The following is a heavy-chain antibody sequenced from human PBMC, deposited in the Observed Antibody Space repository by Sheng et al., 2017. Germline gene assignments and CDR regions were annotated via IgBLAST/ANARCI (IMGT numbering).Heavy chain of an antibody. J-gene: IGHJ6*03. V-gene: IGHV1-69*04. D-gene: IGHD3-3*01. CDR2: IIPILGIA. CDR1: GGTFSSYA. CDR3: ARVGGTGGGLYVSLEFVPPSYYYY. Sequence: QVQLVQSGAEVKKPGSSVKVSCKASGGTFSSYAISWVRQAPGQGLEWMGGIIPILGIANYAQKFQGRVTITADKSTSTAYMELSSLRSEDTAVYYCARVGGTGGGLYVSLEFVPPSYYYY.